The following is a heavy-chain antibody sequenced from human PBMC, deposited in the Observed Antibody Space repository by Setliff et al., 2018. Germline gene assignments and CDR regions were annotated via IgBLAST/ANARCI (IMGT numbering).Heavy chain of an antibody. V-gene: IGHV4-59*11. J-gene: IGHJ4*02. Sequence: PSETLSLTCTVSGGSIISHYWNWIRQTPGKGLEWIGYIYYSGTTNYNPSLKSRVAISVDTSKNHSSLRLSSVTAADTAVYYCARGRGSGGNPLWYWGQGTLVTVSS. CDR1: GGSIISHY. D-gene: IGHD2-15*01. CDR2: IYYSGTT. CDR3: ARGRGSGGNPLWY.